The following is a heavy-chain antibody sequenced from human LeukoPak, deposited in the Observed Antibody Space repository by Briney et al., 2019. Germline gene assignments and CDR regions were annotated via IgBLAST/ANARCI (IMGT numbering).Heavy chain of an antibody. V-gene: IGHV3-66*01. CDR3: ARDMGAGFWSGYHFGYFDY. Sequence: GGSLRLSCAASGFTVSSNYMSWVRQAPGKGLEWVSVIYSGGSTYYADSVKGRFTISRDNSKNTLYLQMNSLRAEDTAEYYCARDMGAGFWSGYHFGYFDYWGQGTLVTVSS. CDR2: IYSGGST. D-gene: IGHD3-3*01. CDR1: GFTVSSNY. J-gene: IGHJ4*02.